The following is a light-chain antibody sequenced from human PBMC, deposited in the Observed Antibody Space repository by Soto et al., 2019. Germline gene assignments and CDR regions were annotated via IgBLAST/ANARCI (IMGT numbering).Light chain of an antibody. Sequence: EIVLTQSPGTLSLSSGERATLSCRASQSVRSNYLAWYQQKPGQAPRLLIYGASSRATGIPDRFVGSGSGTDFTLTISRLEPEDFAVYYCQQYASSPLTFGGGPKVEIK. CDR2: GAS. CDR1: QSVRSNY. CDR3: QQYASSPLT. J-gene: IGKJ4*01. V-gene: IGKV3-20*01.